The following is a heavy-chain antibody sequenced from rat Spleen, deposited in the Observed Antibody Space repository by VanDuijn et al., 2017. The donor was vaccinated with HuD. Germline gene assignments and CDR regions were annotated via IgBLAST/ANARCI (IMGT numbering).Heavy chain of an antibody. CDR1: GFTFTNYY. J-gene: IGHJ2*01. V-gene: IGHV5-25*01. Sequence: EVQLVESGGGLVQPGRSMKLSCAASGFTFTNYYMAWVRQAPTKGLEWVASINYGGGSTYYRDSVKGRFTISRDNAKSTLYLQMDSLRSEDTATYYCARSVFDYWGQGVMVTVSS. CDR2: INYGGGST. CDR3: ARSVFDY.